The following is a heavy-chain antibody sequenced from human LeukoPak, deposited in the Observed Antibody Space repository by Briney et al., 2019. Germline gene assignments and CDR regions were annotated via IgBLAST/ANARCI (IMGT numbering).Heavy chain of an antibody. D-gene: IGHD3-22*01. Sequence: GGSLRLSCAASGFTFDDYAMHWVRQAPGKGLEWVAVISYDGSNKYYADSVKGRFTISRDNSKNTLYLQMNSLRAEDTAVYYCAKDTYCYDSSGYYSAIDYWGQGTLVTVSS. CDR1: GFTFDDYA. CDR2: ISYDGSNK. V-gene: IGHV3-30*18. CDR3: AKDTYCYDSSGYYSAIDY. J-gene: IGHJ4*02.